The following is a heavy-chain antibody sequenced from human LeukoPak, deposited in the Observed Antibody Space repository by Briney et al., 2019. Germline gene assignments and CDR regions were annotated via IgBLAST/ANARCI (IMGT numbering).Heavy chain of an antibody. V-gene: IGHV3-21*01. J-gene: IGHJ4*02. Sequence: GGSLRLSCAASGFTFSSYWMHWVRQAPGKGLEWVSSISSSSSYIYYADSVKGRFTISRDNAKNSLYLQMNSLRAEDTAVYYCARDEGVGLPDYWGQGTLVTVSS. CDR1: GFTFSSYW. D-gene: IGHD2/OR15-2a*01. CDR2: ISSSSSYI. CDR3: ARDEGVGLPDY.